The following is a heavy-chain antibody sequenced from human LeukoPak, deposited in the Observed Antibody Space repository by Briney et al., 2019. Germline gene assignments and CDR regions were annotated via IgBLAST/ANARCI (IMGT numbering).Heavy chain of an antibody. J-gene: IGHJ5*02. D-gene: IGHD5-18*01. CDR1: GFTVSSNY. CDR2: IYSGGST. CDR3: ARGGYSYGRNWFDP. Sequence: PGGSLRLSCAASGFTVSSNYMSWVRQAPGKGLEWVSVIYSGGSTYYADSVKGRFTISRDNSKNTLYLQMNSLRAEDTAVYYCARGGYSYGRNWFDPWGQGTLVTVSS. V-gene: IGHV3-53*01.